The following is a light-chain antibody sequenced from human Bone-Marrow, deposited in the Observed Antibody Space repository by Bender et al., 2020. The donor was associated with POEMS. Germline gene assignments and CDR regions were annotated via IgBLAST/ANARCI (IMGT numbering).Light chain of an antibody. CDR3: LLYLGGGISV. Sequence: QTVVTQEPSFSVSPGGTVTLTCGLTSGSVSTNYYPSWYQQSPGQAPRTLIYHTTSRSSGVPDRFSGSILGNKAALTITGAQADDESDYFCLLYLGGGISVFGGGTKLTVL. CDR2: HTT. CDR1: SGSVSTNYY. V-gene: IGLV8-61*01. J-gene: IGLJ3*02.